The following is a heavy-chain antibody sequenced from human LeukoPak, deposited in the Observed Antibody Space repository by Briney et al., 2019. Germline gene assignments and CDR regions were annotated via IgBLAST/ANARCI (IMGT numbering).Heavy chain of an antibody. V-gene: IGHV4-30-2*01. CDR2: IYHSGST. CDR3: ATSTIYYYYGMDV. CDR1: GGSISSYS. J-gene: IGHJ6*02. Sequence: SETLSLTCTVSGGSISSYSWSWIRQPPGKGLEWIGYIYHSGSTYYNPSLKSRVTISVDRSKNQFSLKLSSVTAADTAVYYCATSTIYYYYGMDVWGQGTTVTVSS. D-gene: IGHD5-12*01.